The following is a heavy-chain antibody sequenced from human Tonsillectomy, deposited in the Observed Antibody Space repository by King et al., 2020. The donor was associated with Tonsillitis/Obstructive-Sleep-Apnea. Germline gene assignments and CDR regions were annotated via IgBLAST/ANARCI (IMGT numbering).Heavy chain of an antibody. Sequence: VTLKESGPALVKPIQTLTLTCTFSGFSLSTSGMCVSWIRQPPGKALEWLARIDWDDDKYYSTSLKTRLTISKDTSKNQVVLTRTNMDPVDTATYYCARSFPYYYGSGPYDAFDIWGQGTMVTVSS. D-gene: IGHD3-10*01. V-gene: IGHV2-70*11. CDR3: ARSFPYYYGSGPYDAFDI. CDR1: GFSLSTSGMC. CDR2: IDWDDDK. J-gene: IGHJ3*02.